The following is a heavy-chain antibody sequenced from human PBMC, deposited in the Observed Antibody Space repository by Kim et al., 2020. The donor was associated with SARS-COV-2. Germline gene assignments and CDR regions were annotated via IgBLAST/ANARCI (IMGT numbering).Heavy chain of an antibody. Sequence: GGSLRLSCAASGFTFSSYAMSWVRQAPGKGLEWVSAISGSGGSTYYADSVKGRFTISRDNSKNTLYLQMNSLRAEDTAVYYCAKLSAVAGLWEYYYYYGMDVWGQGTTVTVSS. D-gene: IGHD6-19*01. V-gene: IGHV3-23*01. CDR3: AKLSAVAGLWEYYYYYGMDV. CDR2: ISGSGGST. CDR1: GFTFSSYA. J-gene: IGHJ6*02.